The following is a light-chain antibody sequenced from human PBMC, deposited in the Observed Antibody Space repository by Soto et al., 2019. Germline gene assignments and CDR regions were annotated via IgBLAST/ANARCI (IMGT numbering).Light chain of an antibody. CDR1: QSVSSSY. V-gene: IGKV3-20*01. CDR2: GAS. J-gene: IGKJ2*01. Sequence: EIVLTQSPGTLSLSPGERATLSCRASQSVSSSYLTWYQQKPGQAPRLLLYGASSMASGIPDRFSGSGSGTDFTLTISRLEPEDFAVYYCQQYGSSLPTTFGQGTKLEIK. CDR3: QQYGSSLPTT.